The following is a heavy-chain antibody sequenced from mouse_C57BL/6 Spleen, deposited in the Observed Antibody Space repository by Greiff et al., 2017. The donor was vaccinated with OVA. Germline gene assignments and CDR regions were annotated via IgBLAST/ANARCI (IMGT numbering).Heavy chain of an antibody. CDR2: INPNNGGT. D-gene: IGHD4-1*01. Sequence: EVQLQQSGPELVKPGASVKIPCKASGYTFTDYNMDWVKQSHGKSLEWIGDINPNNGGTIYNQKFKGKATLTVDKSSSTAYMELRSLTSEDTAVYYCARRGNWDWYFDVWGTGTTVTVSS. CDR1: GYTFTDYN. V-gene: IGHV1-18*01. CDR3: ARRGNWDWYFDV. J-gene: IGHJ1*03.